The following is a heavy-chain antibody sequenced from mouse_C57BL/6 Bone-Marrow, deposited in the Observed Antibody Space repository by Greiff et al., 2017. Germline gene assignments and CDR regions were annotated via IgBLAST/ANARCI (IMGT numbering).Heavy chain of an antibody. CDR2: IYPRSGNT. V-gene: IGHV1-81*01. CDR3: RWLLRYYYAMDY. Sequence: QVQLKESGAELARPGASVKLSCKASGYTFTSYGISWVKQRTGQGLEWIGEIYPRSGNTYYNEKFKGKATLTADKSSSTAYMELRSLTSEDSAVYFCRWLLRYYYAMDYWGQGTSVTVSS. CDR1: GYTFTSYG. J-gene: IGHJ4*01. D-gene: IGHD2-3*01.